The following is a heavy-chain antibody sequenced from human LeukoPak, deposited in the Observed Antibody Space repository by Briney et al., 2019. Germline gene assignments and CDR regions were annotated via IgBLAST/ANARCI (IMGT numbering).Heavy chain of an antibody. V-gene: IGHV1-45*02. Sequence: VASVKVSCKASGYTFTYRYLHWVRQAPGQALEWMGWITPFNGNTNYAQKFQDRVTITRDRSMSTAYMELSSLRSEDTAMYYCARSLGVVPAATSAFDIWGQGTMVTVSS. J-gene: IGHJ3*02. CDR3: ARSLGVVPAATSAFDI. CDR2: ITPFNGNT. D-gene: IGHD2-2*01. CDR1: GYTFTYRY.